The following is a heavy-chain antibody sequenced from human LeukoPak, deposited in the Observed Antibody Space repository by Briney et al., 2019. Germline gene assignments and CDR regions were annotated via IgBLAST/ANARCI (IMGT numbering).Heavy chain of an antibody. CDR1: GYTFTSYA. CDR2: INSGNGNT. J-gene: IGHJ4*02. V-gene: IGHV1-3*01. Sequence: ASVKVSCKASGYTFTSYAMHWVRQAPGQRLEWMGWINSGNGNTKYSQKFQGRVTITRDTSASTAYMELSSLRSEDTAVYYCARAPGSQKRTYYYDSSGENFDYWGQGTLVTVSS. CDR3: ARAPGSQKRTYYYDSSGENFDY. D-gene: IGHD3-22*01.